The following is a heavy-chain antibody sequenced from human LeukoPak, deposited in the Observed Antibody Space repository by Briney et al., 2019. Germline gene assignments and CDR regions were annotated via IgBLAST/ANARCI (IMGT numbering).Heavy chain of an antibody. CDR3: ARDQGAAGDY. CDR2: ISSSGSTI. Sequence: TGGSLRLSCAASGFTFSSYEMNWVRQAPGKGLEWVSYISSSGSTIYYADSVKGRFTISRDNAKNSLYLQMNSLRAEDTALYFCARDQGAAGDYWGQGTLVTVSS. V-gene: IGHV3-48*03. D-gene: IGHD6-13*01. J-gene: IGHJ4*02. CDR1: GFTFSSYE.